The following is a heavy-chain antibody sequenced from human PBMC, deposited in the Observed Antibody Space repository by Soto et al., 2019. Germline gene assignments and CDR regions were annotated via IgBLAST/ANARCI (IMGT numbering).Heavy chain of an antibody. CDR1: GFVFKDSS. CDR2: IRDRAYSYAT. V-gene: IGHV3-73*01. CDR3: TRLISAAHDY. Sequence: EVLLVESGGGMVQPGGSLKLSCAASGFVFKDSSIHLVRQASGTGLEWVGRIRDRAYSYATAYAESVKGRFTISRDDSNNTAYLQMSGLKTEDTAIYYCTRLISAAHDYWGQGTLVTVSS. D-gene: IGHD3-10*01. J-gene: IGHJ4*02.